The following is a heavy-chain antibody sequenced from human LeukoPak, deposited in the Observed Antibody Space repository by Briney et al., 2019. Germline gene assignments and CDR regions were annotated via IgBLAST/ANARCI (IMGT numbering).Heavy chain of an antibody. Sequence: GGSLRLSCAASGFTFSSYAMSWVRQAPGKGLEWVSAISGSGGSTYYADSVKGRFTISRDNSKNTLYLQMNSLRAEDTAVYYCAKVEKQWLVLKSFFDYWGQGALVTVSS. CDR2: ISGSGGST. CDR1: GFTFSSYA. CDR3: AKVEKQWLVLKSFFDY. J-gene: IGHJ4*02. D-gene: IGHD6-19*01. V-gene: IGHV3-23*01.